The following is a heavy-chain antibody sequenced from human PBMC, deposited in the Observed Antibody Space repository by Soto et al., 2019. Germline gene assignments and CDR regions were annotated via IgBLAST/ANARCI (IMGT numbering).Heavy chain of an antibody. CDR3: ARVGGTGTGWFDP. V-gene: IGHV4-34*01. CDR2: VNHIGIT. J-gene: IGHJ5*02. D-gene: IGHD1-7*01. CDR1: GGSFSGYF. Sequence: SETLSLTCGVSGGSFSGYFWTWIRQPPGKGLEWIGEVNHIGITNYNPSLRSRLNLSIDTAKKQFSLKLTSVTAADTAVYYCARVGGTGTGWFDPWGQGTLVTVSS.